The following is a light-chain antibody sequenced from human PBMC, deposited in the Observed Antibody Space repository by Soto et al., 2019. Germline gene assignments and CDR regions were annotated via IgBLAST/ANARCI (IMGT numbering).Light chain of an antibody. CDR2: DAS. J-gene: IGKJ1*01. CDR3: QQYKSYSPT. CDR1: QSISSW. V-gene: IGKV1-5*01. Sequence: DIQMTPSPSTLSASVGDRVTITCRASQSISSWLAWYQQKPGKAHKLLFYDASSLESGVPSRFSGSGSGTEFTLTISSLQPDDFATYYCQQYKSYSPTFGQGTKVEI.